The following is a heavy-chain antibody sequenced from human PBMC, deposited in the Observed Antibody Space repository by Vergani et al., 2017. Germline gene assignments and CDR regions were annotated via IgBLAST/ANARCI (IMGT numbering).Heavy chain of an antibody. J-gene: IGHJ6*02. CDR3: AKDLITMVRGVLYGMDV. CDR1: GFTFSSYG. Sequence: QVQLVESGGGVVQPGKSLRLSCAASGFTFSSYGMHWVRQAPGKGLEWVAVISYDGSNKYYADSVKGRFTISRDNSKNTLYLQMNSLRAEDTAVYYCAKDLITMVRGVLYGMDVWGQGTTVTXSS. CDR2: ISYDGSNK. V-gene: IGHV3-30*18. D-gene: IGHD3-10*01.